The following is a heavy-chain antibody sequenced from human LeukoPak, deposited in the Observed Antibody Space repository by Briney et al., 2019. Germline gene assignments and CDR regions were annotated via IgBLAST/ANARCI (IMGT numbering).Heavy chain of an antibody. D-gene: IGHD6-19*01. CDR2: IYYSGST. Sequence: SETLSLTCTVSGGSISSSSYYWGWIRQPPGKGLEWIGSIYYSGSTYYNPSLKSRVTISVDTSKNQFSLKLSSVTAADTAVYYCARELREGSSGWFYYYYGMDVWGQGTTVTVSS. CDR1: GGSISSSSYY. CDR3: ARELREGSSGWFYYYYGMDV. J-gene: IGHJ6*02. V-gene: IGHV4-39*02.